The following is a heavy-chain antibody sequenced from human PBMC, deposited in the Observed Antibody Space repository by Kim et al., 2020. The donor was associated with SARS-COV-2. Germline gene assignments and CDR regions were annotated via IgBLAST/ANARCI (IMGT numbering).Heavy chain of an antibody. CDR3: ARGDLVGAPPDAFDI. J-gene: IGHJ3*02. D-gene: IGHD1-26*01. CDR2: INPSGGST. CDR1: GYTFTSYY. V-gene: IGHV1-46*01. Sequence: ASVKVSCKASGYTFTSYYMHWVRQAPGQGLEWMGIINPSGGSTSYAQKFQGRVTMTRDTSTSTVYMELSSLRSEDTAVYYCARGDLVGAPPDAFDIWGQGTMVTVSS.